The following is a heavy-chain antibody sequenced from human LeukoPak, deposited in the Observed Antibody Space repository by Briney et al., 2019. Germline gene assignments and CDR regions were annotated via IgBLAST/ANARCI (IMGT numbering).Heavy chain of an antibody. D-gene: IGHD5-12*01. V-gene: IGHV3-21*01. CDR2: ISSSSSYI. CDR1: GFTFSSSA. Sequence: GGSLRLSCAASGFTFSSSAMNWVRQAPGKGLEWVSSISSSSSYIYYADPVKGRFTISRDNAKNSLYLQMNSLRAEDTAVYYCVYSGYDSNFDYWGQGTLVTVSS. J-gene: IGHJ4*02. CDR3: VYSGYDSNFDY.